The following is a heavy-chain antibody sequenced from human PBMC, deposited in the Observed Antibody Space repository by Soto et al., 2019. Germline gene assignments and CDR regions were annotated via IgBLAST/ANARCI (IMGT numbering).Heavy chain of an antibody. V-gene: IGHV3-33*01. CDR3: ASKRFDDFDY. Sequence: GGSLRLSCAGSGFTFSNHYIHWVRQAPGKGLEWVAVIRSDGTVRNYAESVKGRFTISRDNSKNTLYLEMNSLRVEDTALYYCASKRFDDFDYWGQGTLVTVSS. D-gene: IGHD3-10*01. CDR1: GFTFSNHY. J-gene: IGHJ4*02. CDR2: IRSDGTVR.